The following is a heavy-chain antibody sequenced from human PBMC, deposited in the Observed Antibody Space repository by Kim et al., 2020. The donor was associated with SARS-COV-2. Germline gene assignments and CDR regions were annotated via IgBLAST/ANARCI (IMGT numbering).Heavy chain of an antibody. CDR3: AGPEWYFDY. CDR2: IYYGGTT. V-gene: IGHV4-31*03. Sequence: SETLSLTCTVSGGPINSGNYYWSWIRQHPAKGLEWIGYIYYGGTTYYNPSLKSRFTMSLDTSKNQFSLKVTSVTAADTAVYYCAGPEWYFDYWGQGTLVTVSS. D-gene: IGHD3-3*01. J-gene: IGHJ4*02. CDR1: GGPINSGNYY.